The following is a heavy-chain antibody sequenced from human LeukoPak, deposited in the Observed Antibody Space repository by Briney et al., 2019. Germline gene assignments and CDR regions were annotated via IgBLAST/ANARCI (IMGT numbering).Heavy chain of an antibody. D-gene: IGHD3-10*01. Sequence: PSETLSLTCIVSGGSISSSSYYWGWIRQPPGKGLKWIGSIYYSWSTYYNPSLKSRVTISVDTSKNQFSLKLSSVTAADTAVYYCARQIGITMVRGVIDYWGQGTLVTVSS. J-gene: IGHJ4*02. CDR1: GGSISSSSYY. CDR2: IYYSWST. CDR3: ARQIGITMVRGVIDY. V-gene: IGHV4-39*01.